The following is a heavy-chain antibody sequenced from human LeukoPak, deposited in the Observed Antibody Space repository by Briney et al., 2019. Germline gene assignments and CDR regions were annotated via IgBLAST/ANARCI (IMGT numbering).Heavy chain of an antibody. J-gene: IGHJ4*02. CDR3: ARYPDGISSIEGFDY. V-gene: IGHV1-58*02. CDR2: IVVGSGNT. D-gene: IGHD1-14*01. Sequence: ASVKVSCKASGFTFTSSAMQWVRQARGQRLEWIGWIVVGSGNTNYAQKFQERVTITRDMSTSTAYMELSSLTSEDTAVYYCARYPDGISSIEGFDYWGQGTLVTVSS. CDR1: GFTFTSSA.